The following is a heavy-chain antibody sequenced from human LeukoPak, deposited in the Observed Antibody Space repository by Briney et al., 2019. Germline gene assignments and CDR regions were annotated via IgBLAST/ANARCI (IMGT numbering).Heavy chain of an antibody. CDR2: IYYSGST. J-gene: IGHJ4*02. CDR3: ARGGRELHPAFDY. Sequence: SETLSLTCSVSGGSINSYYWSWIRQPPGKGLEWIGYIYYSGSTNYNPSLKSRVTISVDTSKNQFSLKLSSVTAADTAVYYCARGGRELHPAFDYWGQGTLVTVSS. CDR1: GGSINSYY. V-gene: IGHV4-59*01. D-gene: IGHD1-26*01.